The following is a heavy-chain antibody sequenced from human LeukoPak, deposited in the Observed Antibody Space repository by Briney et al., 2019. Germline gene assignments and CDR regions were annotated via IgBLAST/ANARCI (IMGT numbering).Heavy chain of an antibody. CDR3: AGGKETTGNGRPNWFDP. D-gene: IGHD6-13*01. Sequence: SETLSLTCAVSGYSISSGYYWGWIRQPPGKGLQWIGSIFQRGYSYYNPSLKSRVTISVDTSRNQFSLKLSSVTAADTPVYYCAGGKETTGNGRPNWFDPWGQGTLVTVSS. V-gene: IGHV4-38-2*01. J-gene: IGHJ5*02. CDR2: IFQRGYS. CDR1: GYSISSGYY.